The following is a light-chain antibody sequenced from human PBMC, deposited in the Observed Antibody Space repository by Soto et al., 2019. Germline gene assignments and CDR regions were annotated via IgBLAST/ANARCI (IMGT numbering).Light chain of an antibody. CDR1: QGISNY. CDR2: AAS. Sequence: DIQMTHSPSSLSASVGDRVTITCRASQGISNYLAWYQQKSGKVPKPLIYAASTLQSGVPSRFSGSGSGTAFTLTISSLQPEDVATYYCQKYDSPPWTFGQGTKVEIK. V-gene: IGKV1-27*01. CDR3: QKYDSPPWT. J-gene: IGKJ1*01.